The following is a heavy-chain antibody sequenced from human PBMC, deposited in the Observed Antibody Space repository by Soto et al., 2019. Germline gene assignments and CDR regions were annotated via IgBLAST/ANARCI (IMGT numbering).Heavy chain of an antibody. Sequence: SVKVSCKSSGGNFKDYAISWVRQAPGQGLQWVGRIIPIFGAAHYAPTLQGRVKITADASTSTVYMEVNSLISEDTAIYYCAREHQPLVRGVFDDWGPGTLVTVSS. D-gene: IGHD6-13*01. V-gene: IGHV1-69*13. J-gene: IGHJ4*02. CDR1: GGNFKDYA. CDR2: IIPIFGAA. CDR3: AREHQPLVRGVFDD.